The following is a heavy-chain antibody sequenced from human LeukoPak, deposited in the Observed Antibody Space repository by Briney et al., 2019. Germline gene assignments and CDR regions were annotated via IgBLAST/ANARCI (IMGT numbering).Heavy chain of an antibody. CDR2: INHSGST. V-gene: IGHV4-34*01. CDR3: ARDFRYSSSWYFDY. Sequence: SETLSLTCAVYGGSFSGYYWSWIRQPPGKGLEWIGEINHSGSTNYNPSLKSRATISVDTSKNQFSLKLSSVTAADTAVYYCARDFRYSSSWYFDYWGQGTLVTVSS. J-gene: IGHJ4*02. D-gene: IGHD6-13*01. CDR1: GGSFSGYY.